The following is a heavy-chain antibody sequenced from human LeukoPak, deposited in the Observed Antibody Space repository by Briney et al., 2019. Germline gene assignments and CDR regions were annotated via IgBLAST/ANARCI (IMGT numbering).Heavy chain of an antibody. CDR1: GGSFSGYY. CDR3: ARAFVVVPAAHFDY. D-gene: IGHD2-2*01. CDR2: INHSGST. J-gene: IGHJ4*02. Sequence: SETLSLTCAAYGGSFSGYYWSWIRQPPGKGLEWIGEINHSGSTNYNPSIKSRVTISVDTSKNQFSLKLSSVTTADTAVYYCARAFVVVPAAHFDYWGQGTLVTVSS. V-gene: IGHV4-34*01.